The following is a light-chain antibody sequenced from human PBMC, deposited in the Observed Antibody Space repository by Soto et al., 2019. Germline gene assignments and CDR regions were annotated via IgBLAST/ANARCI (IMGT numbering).Light chain of an antibody. CDR1: SSDVGDYNY. CDR3: TSYAGTNNPYV. J-gene: IGLJ1*01. Sequence: QSARTQPPSASGSPGQSVTISCTGTSSDVGDYNYVSWYQQHPGKAPKLMIYEVSKRPSGVPDRFSGSKSGNTASLTVSGLQAEDEADYYRTSYAGTNNPYVFGTGSKVTVL. V-gene: IGLV2-8*01. CDR2: EVS.